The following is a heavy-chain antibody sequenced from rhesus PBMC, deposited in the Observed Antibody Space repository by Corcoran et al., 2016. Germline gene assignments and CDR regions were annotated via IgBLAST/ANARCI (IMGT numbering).Heavy chain of an antibody. J-gene: IGHJ4*01. D-gene: IGHD2-27*01. V-gene: IGHV4-169*01. CDR1: GGSISSSY. CDR3: ATRQGSGSYSTYYYFDY. Sequence: QVQLQESGPGLVKPSETLSVTCAVSGGSISSSYWSWIRQAPGKGLEWIGYIHGSGSSTNYNPSLKSRVTLSVDTSKNQLSLKLSSVTAADTAVYYCATRQGSGSYSTYYYFDYWGQGVLVTVSS. CDR2: IHGSGSST.